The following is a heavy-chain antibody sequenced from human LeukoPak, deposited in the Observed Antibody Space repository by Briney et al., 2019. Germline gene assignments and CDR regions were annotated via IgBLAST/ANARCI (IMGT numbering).Heavy chain of an antibody. CDR2: INHSGST. J-gene: IGHJ5*02. Sequence: PSETLSLTCAVYGGSFSGYYWSWIRQPPGKGLEWIGEINHSGSTNYNPSLKSRVTISVDTSKNQFSLKLSSVTAADTAVYYCARGPTRYHWGQGTLVTVSS. CDR1: GGSFSGYY. V-gene: IGHV4-34*01. CDR3: ARGPTRYH. D-gene: IGHD4-17*01.